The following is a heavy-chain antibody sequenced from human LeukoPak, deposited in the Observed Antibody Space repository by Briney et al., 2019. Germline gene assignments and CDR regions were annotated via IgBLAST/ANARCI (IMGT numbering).Heavy chain of an antibody. Sequence: ASVKVPCKASGYTFTSYDINWLRQATGQGLEWMGWMNPISGYTGFAQKFQGRVTMTGNTAISTAYMELSSLRSEDAAVYYCARGNRLYTSSWSALAFDIWGQGTMVTVSS. V-gene: IGHV1-8*01. D-gene: IGHD6-13*01. J-gene: IGHJ3*02. CDR3: ARGNRLYTSSWSALAFDI. CDR2: MNPISGYT. CDR1: GYTFTSYD.